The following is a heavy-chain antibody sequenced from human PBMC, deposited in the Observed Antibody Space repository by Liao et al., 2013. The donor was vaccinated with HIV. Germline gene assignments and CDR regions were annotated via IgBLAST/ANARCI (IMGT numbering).Heavy chain of an antibody. D-gene: IGHD6-25*01. V-gene: IGHV4-61*02. J-gene: IGHJ3*02. Sequence: QVQLQESGPGLMKPSQTLSLTCSVSGGSIRSGSYYWSWIRQPAGKGLEWIGHIYTSGSSNYNPALKSRVTISADTSKNQVSLRVDSVTAADTGVYYCARGGAAFDIWGQGTVVIVSS. CDR1: GGSIRSGSYY. CDR2: IYTSGSS. CDR3: ARGGAAFDI.